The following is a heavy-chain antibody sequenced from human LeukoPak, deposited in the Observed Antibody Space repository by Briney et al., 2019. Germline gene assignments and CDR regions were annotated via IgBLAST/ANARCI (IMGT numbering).Heavy chain of an antibody. CDR3: ARADRLHGGPYLIGP. CDR2: INPNSGGT. CDR1: GYTFTGYY. J-gene: IGHJ5*02. V-gene: IGHV1-2*02. Sequence: ASVKVSCKASGYTFTGYYMHWVRQAPGQGLEWMGWINPNSGGTSSAQKFQGRVTMTRDTSITTVYIEMSWLTSDDTAIYYCARADRLHGGPYLIGPWGQGTLVTVSS. D-gene: IGHD2-21*01.